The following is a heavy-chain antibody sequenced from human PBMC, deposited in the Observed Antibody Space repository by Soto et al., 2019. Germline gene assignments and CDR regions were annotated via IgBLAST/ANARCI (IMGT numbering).Heavy chain of an antibody. CDR2: IYYSGST. Sequence: PSETLSLTCTVSGGSISNYYWSWIRQPPGKGLEWIGYIYYSGSTNYNPSLKSRVTISVDTSKNQFSLKLTSVTVADTAVYWCAKTYSSSGMRTFDFWGQGTMVTAS. V-gene: IGHV4-59*03. D-gene: IGHD6-13*01. CDR3: AKTYSSSGMRTFDF. CDR1: GGSISNYY. J-gene: IGHJ3*01.